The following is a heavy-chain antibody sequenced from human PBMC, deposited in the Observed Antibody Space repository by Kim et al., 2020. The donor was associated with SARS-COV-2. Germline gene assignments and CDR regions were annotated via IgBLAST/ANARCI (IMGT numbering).Heavy chain of an antibody. J-gene: IGHJ3*02. Sequence: GGSLRLSCAASGFTFSDHYMDWVRQAPGKGLEWVGRTRNKANSYTTEYAASVKGRFTISRDDSKNSLYLQMNSLKTEDTAVYYCARGPRAWGFSSGYSTDHDAFDIWGQGTMVTVSS. V-gene: IGHV3-72*01. CDR1: GFTFSDHY. D-gene: IGHD3-22*01. CDR2: TRNKANSYTT. CDR3: ARGPRAWGFSSGYSTDHDAFDI.